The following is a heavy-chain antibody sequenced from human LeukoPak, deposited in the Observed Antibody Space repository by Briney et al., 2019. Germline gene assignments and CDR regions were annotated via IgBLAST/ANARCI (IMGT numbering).Heavy chain of an antibody. CDR2: ISSSSSYI. Sequence: PGGSLRLSCAASGFTFSSYSMNWVRQAPGKGLEWVSSISSSSSYIYYADSVKGRFTISRDNAKNSLYLQMNSLRAEDTAVYYCARRVPKYSYGSSRYFDYWGQGTLVTVSS. CDR3: ARRVPKYSYGSSRYFDY. CDR1: GFTFSSYS. D-gene: IGHD5-18*01. V-gene: IGHV3-21*01. J-gene: IGHJ4*02.